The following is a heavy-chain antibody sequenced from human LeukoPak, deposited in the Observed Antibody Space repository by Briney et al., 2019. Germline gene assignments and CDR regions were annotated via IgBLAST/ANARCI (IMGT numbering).Heavy chain of an antibody. V-gene: IGHV4-34*01. CDR3: ARAPQSDYGTHWYFDL. CDR1: GGSFSGYY. CDR2: INHSGST. J-gene: IGHJ2*01. D-gene: IGHD4-17*01. Sequence: SETLSLTCAVDGGSFSGYYWSWIRQPPGKGLEWIGEINHSGSTKYNPSLKSRVTISVDTSKNQLSLKVSSMTAADTAVYYCARAPQSDYGTHWYFDLWGRGTLVTVSS.